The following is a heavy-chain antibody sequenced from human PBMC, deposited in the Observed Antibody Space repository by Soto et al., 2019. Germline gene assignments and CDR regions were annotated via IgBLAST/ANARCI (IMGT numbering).Heavy chain of an antibody. V-gene: IGHV1-69*13. CDR2: IIPIFGTA. Sequence: ASVKVSCKASGGTFSSYAISWVRQAPGQGLEWMGGIIPIFGTANYAQKFQGRVTITADESTSTAYMELSSLRSEDTAVYYCARVTPYQPMLPDYWGEGTLVTV. J-gene: IGHJ4*02. D-gene: IGHD2-2*01. CDR1: GGTFSSYA. CDR3: ARVTPYQPMLPDY.